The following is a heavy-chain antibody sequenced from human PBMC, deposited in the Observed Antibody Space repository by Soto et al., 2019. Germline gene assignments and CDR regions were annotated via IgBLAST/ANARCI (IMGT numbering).Heavy chain of an antibody. J-gene: IGHJ5*02. D-gene: IGHD5-12*01. CDR3: ARARSRDGYKYFAWFDP. CDR2: ISSSGSTI. V-gene: IGHV3-48*03. CDR1: GFTISSYE. Sequence: EVQLVESEGGLVQPGGSLRLSCAASGFTISSYEMNWVRQAPGKGLEWVSYISSSGSTIYYADSVKGRFTISRDNAKNSLYLQMNSLRAEDTAVYYCARARSRDGYKYFAWFDPWGPGTLVTVSS.